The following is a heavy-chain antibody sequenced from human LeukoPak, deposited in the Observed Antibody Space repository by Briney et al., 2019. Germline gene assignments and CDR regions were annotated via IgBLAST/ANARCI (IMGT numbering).Heavy chain of an antibody. CDR3: ARAVRYYDFWSGFDY. Sequence: SETLSLTCTVSGGSISSGGYYRSWIRQHPGKGLEWIGYIYYSGSTYYNPSLKRRVTISVDTSKNQFSLKLSSVTAADTAVYYCARAVRYYDFWSGFDYWGQGTLVTVSS. V-gene: IGHV4-31*03. D-gene: IGHD3-3*01. J-gene: IGHJ4*02. CDR2: IYYSGST. CDR1: GGSISSGGYY.